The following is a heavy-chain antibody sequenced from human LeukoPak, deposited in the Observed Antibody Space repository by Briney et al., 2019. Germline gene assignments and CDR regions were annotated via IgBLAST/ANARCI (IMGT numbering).Heavy chain of an antibody. Sequence: GGSLRLSCAASGFTFSSYWMHWVRQAPGKGLVWVSRINTDGSSTNYADSVKGRFTISRDNAKNTPYLQMNSLRAEDTAVYYCARGKLPIVGATDLWGLDYWGQGTLVTVSS. CDR1: GFTFSSYW. J-gene: IGHJ4*02. CDR3: ARGKLPIVGATDLWGLDY. CDR2: INTDGSST. V-gene: IGHV3-74*01. D-gene: IGHD1-26*01.